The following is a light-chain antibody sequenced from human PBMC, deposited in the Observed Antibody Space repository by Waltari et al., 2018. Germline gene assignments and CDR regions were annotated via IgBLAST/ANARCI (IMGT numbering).Light chain of an antibody. V-gene: IGLV3-19*01. Sequence: SSELTQDPGVSVALGQTIRFTCQGDSLRTSYASWYQLKPGQAPVLVIYGKDKRPSGIPGRISGYSSGTTSSLTITGAQAEDEADYYCSSRNGRANQVVFAGGTKVTVL. CDR3: SSRNGRANQVV. J-gene: IGLJ3*02. CDR2: GKD. CDR1: SLRTSY.